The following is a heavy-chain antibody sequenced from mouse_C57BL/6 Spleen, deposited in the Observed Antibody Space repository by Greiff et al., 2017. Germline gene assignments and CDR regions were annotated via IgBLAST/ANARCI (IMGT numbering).Heavy chain of an antibody. D-gene: IGHD1-1*01. CDR3: ARSDYDGSWY. Sequence: QVQLQQPGAELVMPGASVKLSCKASGYTFTSYWMHWVKQRPGQGLEWIGEIDPSDSYTNYNQKFKGKSTLTVDKSSSTAYMQLSSLTSEDSAVYYCARSDYDGSWYWGQGTTLTVSS. CDR1: GYTFTSYW. V-gene: IGHV1-69*01. J-gene: IGHJ2*01. CDR2: IDPSDSYT.